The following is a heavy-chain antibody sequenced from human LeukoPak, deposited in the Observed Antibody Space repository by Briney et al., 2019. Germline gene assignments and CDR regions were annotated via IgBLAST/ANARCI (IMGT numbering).Heavy chain of an antibody. CDR3: AKSSGYGGIDFDY. CDR2: IKQDGSDK. D-gene: IGHD4-23*01. Sequence: GGSLRLSCAASGFTFSSFRMSWVRQAPGKGLEWVANIKQDGSDKCYVDSVKGRFTISKDNARDSLSLQMNSLRAEDTAVYYCAKSSGYGGIDFDYWGQGTLVTVSS. V-gene: IGHV3-7*02. CDR1: GFTFSSFR. J-gene: IGHJ4*02.